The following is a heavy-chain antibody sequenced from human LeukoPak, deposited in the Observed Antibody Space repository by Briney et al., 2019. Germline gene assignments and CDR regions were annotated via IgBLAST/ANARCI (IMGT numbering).Heavy chain of an antibody. CDR2: IYPGDSDT. CDR3: ARLRQGVTMVRGDYDY. D-gene: IGHD3-10*01. Sequence: GESLKISCKGSGYSFTSYWIGWVRQMPGKGLEWMGIIYPGDSDTRYSPSFQGQVTISADKSISTAYLQWSSLKASDTAMYYCARLRQGVTMVRGDYDYWGQGTLVTVSS. J-gene: IGHJ4*02. CDR1: GYSFTSYW. V-gene: IGHV5-51*01.